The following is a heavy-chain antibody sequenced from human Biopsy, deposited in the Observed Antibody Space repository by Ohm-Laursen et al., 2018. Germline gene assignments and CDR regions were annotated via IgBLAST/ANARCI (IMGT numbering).Heavy chain of an antibody. CDR2: IIHHFGAT. CDR1: GGTFGSND. D-gene: IGHD6-19*01. CDR3: ARNTGWYGDLYYFDY. J-gene: IGHJ4*02. Sequence: SSVKVSCKTSGGTFGSNDISWVRQAPGQGLEWMGGIIHHFGATDYAQKFQGRVSITADESTSTVYMELSSLRSEDTAVYFCARNTGWYGDLYYFDYWGQGTLVTVSS. V-gene: IGHV1-69*01.